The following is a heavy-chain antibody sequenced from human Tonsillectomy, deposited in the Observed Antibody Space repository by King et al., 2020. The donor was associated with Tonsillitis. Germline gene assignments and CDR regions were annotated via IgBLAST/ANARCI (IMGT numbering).Heavy chain of an antibody. D-gene: IGHD5-18*01. Sequence: VQLVESGGGVVQPGRSLRLSCAASGFTFSSYAMHWVRQAPGKGLEWVAVISYDGSNKYYADSVKGRFTISRDNSKNMLYLQMNSLRAEDTAVYYCARDRIVDTAMVLYYYYYGMDVWGQGTTVTVSS. CDR1: GFTFSSYA. J-gene: IGHJ6*02. V-gene: IGHV3-30-3*01. CDR3: ARDRIVDTAMVLYYYYYGMDV. CDR2: ISYDGSNK.